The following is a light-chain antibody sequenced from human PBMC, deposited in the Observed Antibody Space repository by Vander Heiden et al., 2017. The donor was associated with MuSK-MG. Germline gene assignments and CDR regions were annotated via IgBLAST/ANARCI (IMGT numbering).Light chain of an antibody. J-gene: IGKJ3*01. CDR2: DAS. CDR1: QTISNY. CDR3: QDRDYWEGT. V-gene: IGKV3-11*01. Sequence: EIVLTQSPATLSLSPGERATLSCRASQTISNYLAWYQQKPGQTPRLLIYDASKRAPGIPARFSGSASGTDFTLTISILDPEDFALYYCQDRDYWEGTFGHGTKVDIK.